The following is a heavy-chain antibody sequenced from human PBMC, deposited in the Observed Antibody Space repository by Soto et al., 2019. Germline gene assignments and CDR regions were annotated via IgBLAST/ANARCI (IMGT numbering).Heavy chain of an antibody. J-gene: IGHJ4*02. Sequence: GGSLRLSCAASGFTFSSYAMSWVRQAPGKGLEWVSAISGSGGSTYYADSVKGRFTISRDNSKNTLYLQMNSLRAEDTAVYYCARARIQLWLRFIDYWGQGTLVTVSS. D-gene: IGHD5-18*01. CDR2: ISGSGGST. CDR3: ARARIQLWLRFIDY. CDR1: GFTFSSYA. V-gene: IGHV3-23*01.